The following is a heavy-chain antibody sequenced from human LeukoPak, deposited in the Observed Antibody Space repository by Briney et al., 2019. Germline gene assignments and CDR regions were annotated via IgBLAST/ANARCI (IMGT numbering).Heavy chain of an antibody. V-gene: IGHV3-48*03. CDR3: AREGRILTGYPFDY. J-gene: IGHJ4*02. CDR2: IGISGNAI. D-gene: IGHD3-9*01. Sequence: PGGPLRLSCAASGFTFRSYEMNWVRQAPGKGLEWISYIGISGNAIFYADSVKGRFTISRDDAKNSLYLQMNGLRAEDTAVYYCAREGRILTGYPFDYWGQGTLVTVSS. CDR1: GFTFRSYE.